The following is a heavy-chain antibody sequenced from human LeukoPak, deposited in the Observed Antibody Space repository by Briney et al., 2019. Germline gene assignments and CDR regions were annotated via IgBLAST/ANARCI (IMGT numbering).Heavy chain of an antibody. Sequence: GGSLRLSCAASGFKFSSYAMSWVRQAPGKGLDWVSVITNTGGNAYYADSVKGRFTISRDNSKNTLFLEMNSLRGEDTALYYCAVTFVGTTREFDYWGRGTLVTVSS. D-gene: IGHD1-7*01. CDR1: GFKFSSYA. CDR2: ITNTGGNA. J-gene: IGHJ4*02. V-gene: IGHV3-23*01. CDR3: AVTFVGTTREFDY.